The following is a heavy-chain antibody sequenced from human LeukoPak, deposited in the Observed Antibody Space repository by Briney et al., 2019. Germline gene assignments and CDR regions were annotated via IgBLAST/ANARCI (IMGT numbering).Heavy chain of an antibody. J-gene: IGHJ4*02. CDR2: IYYSGST. D-gene: IGHD3-3*01. Sequence: SETLSLTCTVSGGSISSYYWSWIRQPPGKGLEWIGYIYYSGSTNYNPSLKSRVTISVDTSKNQFSLKLSSVTAADTAVYYCARVRIVQFLEWLEAPAEGYYFDSWGQGTLVTVSS. CDR3: ARVRIVQFLEWLEAPAEGYYFDS. CDR1: GGSISSYY. V-gene: IGHV4-59*01.